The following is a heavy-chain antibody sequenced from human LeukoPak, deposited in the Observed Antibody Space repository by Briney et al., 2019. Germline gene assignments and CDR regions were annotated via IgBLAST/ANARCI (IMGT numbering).Heavy chain of an antibody. J-gene: IGHJ4*02. CDR2: INHSGST. CDR1: GGSFSDYY. CDR3: ARRGGPISKASAFDY. Sequence: SETLSLTCAVYGGSFSDYYWSWIRQPPGKGLEWIGEINHSGSTNCNPSLKSRVTISVDTSKNQFSLKLSSVTAADTAVYYCARRGGPISKASAFDYWGQGTLVTVSS. D-gene: IGHD3-16*01. V-gene: IGHV4-34*01.